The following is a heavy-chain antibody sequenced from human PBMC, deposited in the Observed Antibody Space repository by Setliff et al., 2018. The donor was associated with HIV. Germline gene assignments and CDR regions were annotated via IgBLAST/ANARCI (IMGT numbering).Heavy chain of an antibody. CDR1: GFTFSTYW. J-gene: IGHJ4*02. Sequence: WGSLRLSCAASGFTFSTYWMHWVRQAPGKGLVWVSRINSEGSSTRYADSVKGRFTISRDNAKKSLYLQMNSLRAEDTAVYYCARDPEDYYDSSGPLDYWGQGTLVTVSS. CDR2: INSEGSST. CDR3: ARDPEDYYDSSGPLDY. D-gene: IGHD3-22*01. V-gene: IGHV3-74*01.